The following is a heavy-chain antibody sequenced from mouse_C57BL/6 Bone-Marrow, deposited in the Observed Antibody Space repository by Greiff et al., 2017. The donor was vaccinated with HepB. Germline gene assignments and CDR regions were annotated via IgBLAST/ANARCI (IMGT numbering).Heavy chain of an antibody. CDR1: GYTFTSYW. J-gene: IGHJ1*03. CDR2: IHPNSGST. D-gene: IGHD1-1*01. V-gene: IGHV1-64*01. CDR3: ARPYGSSHWYFDV. Sequence: QVQLQQPGAELVKPGASVKLSCKASGYTFTSYWMHWVKQRPGQGLEWIGMIHPNSGSTNYNEKFKSKATLTVDKSSRTAYMQLSSLTSEDSAVYYCARPYGSSHWYFDVWGTGTTVTVSS.